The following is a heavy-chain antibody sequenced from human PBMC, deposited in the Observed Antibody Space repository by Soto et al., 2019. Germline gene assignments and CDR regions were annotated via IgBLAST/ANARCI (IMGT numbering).Heavy chain of an antibody. CDR2: INPKSGGT. CDR3: ARSSLWFGESGPSDY. J-gene: IGHJ4*02. V-gene: IGHV1-2*04. CDR1: GYSFTDYH. D-gene: IGHD3-10*01. Sequence: GASVKVSCKASGYSFTDYHIHWVRQAPGQGLEWLGRINPKSGGTSTAQKFQGWVTMTRDRSISTAYMELSSLRSEDTAVYYCARSSLWFGESGPSDYWGQGTLVTVSS.